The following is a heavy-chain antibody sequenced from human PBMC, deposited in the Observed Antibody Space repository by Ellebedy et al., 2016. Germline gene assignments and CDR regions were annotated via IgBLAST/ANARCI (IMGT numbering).Heavy chain of an antibody. CDR1: GGSISSYY. Sequence: SETLSLXXTVSGGSISSYYWSWIRQPPGKGLEWIGYIYYSGSTNYNPSLKSRVTISVDTSKNQFSLKLSSVTAADTAVYYCAREELRRKAFDIWGQGTMVTVSS. CDR2: IYYSGST. J-gene: IGHJ3*02. D-gene: IGHD1-7*01. V-gene: IGHV4-59*01. CDR3: AREELRRKAFDI.